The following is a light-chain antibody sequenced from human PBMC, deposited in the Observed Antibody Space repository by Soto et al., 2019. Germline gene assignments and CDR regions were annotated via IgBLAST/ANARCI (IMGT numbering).Light chain of an antibody. CDR1: QAISNF. CDR3: QKYDSDPRT. CDR2: GSS. J-gene: IGKJ1*01. V-gene: IGKV1-27*01. Sequence: DIQMTQTPSSLSASVGDRVTIACRASQAISNFLAWYQQKPGKVPTLLVYGSSTLQSGVPSRFSGSGSGTDFTLTTSSLQPEDAATYYCQKYDSDPRTFGQGTKVDIK.